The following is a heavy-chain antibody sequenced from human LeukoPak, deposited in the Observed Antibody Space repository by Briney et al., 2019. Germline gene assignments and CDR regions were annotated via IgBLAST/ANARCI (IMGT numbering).Heavy chain of an antibody. V-gene: IGHV3-21*01. J-gene: IGHJ4*02. CDR3: ARDFGAMVKFDY. CDR1: GFTFSSYS. D-gene: IGHD5-18*01. CDR2: ISSSSSYI. Sequence: PGGSLRLSCAASGFTFSSYSMNWVRQAPGKGLEWVSSISSSSSYIYYADSVKGRFTISRDNAKNSLYLQMNSLRAEDTAVYCCARDFGAMVKFDYWGQGTLVTVSS.